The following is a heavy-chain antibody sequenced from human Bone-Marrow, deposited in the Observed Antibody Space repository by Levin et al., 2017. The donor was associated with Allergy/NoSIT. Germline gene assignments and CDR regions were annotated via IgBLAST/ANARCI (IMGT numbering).Heavy chain of an antibody. D-gene: IGHD6-6*01. V-gene: IGHV3-48*04. CDR3: ARGVGYSSSSGDY. J-gene: IGHJ4*02. Sequence: AASVKVSCAGSGFTFSSYRMNWVRQAPGKGLEWVSYISSSSGAIYYADSVKGRFTISRDNAKNSLYLQMNSLGAEDTAVYYCARGVGYSSSSGDYWGQGTLVTVSS. CDR1: GFTFSSYR. CDR2: ISSSSGAI.